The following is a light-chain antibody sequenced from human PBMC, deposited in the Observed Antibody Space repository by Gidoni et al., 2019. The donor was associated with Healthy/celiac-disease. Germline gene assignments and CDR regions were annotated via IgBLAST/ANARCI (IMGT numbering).Light chain of an antibody. CDR3: QQSYSTCT. J-gene: IGKJ5*01. Sequence: IRMPKSPSSLSASVGDRVTITCRASQSISSYLNWYQQKPGKAPKLLIYAASSLQSGVPSRFSGSGSGTDFTLTISSLQPEDFATYYCQQSYSTCTFGQGTRLEIK. CDR1: QSISSY. V-gene: IGKV1-39*01. CDR2: AAS.